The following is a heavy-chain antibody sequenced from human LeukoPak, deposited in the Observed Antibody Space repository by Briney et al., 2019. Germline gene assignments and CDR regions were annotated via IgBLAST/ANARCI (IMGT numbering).Heavy chain of an antibody. V-gene: IGHV3-23*01. CDR3: AKDGFDYYDSSGYYCFSY. CDR1: GFTFSNHA. CDR2: ISGGGVAI. D-gene: IGHD3-22*01. Sequence: GGSLRLSCAASGFTFSNHAMSWVRQAPGKGLQWVSAISGGGVAIYYADSVKGRFTISRDNSKNTLYLQMNSLRAEDTAVYYCAKDGFDYYDSSGYYCFSYWGQGTLVTVSS. J-gene: IGHJ4*02.